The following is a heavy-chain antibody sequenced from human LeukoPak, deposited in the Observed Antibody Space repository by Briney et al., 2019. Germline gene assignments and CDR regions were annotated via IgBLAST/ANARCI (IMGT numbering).Heavy chain of an antibody. CDR2: ISGSGGNT. CDR3: AKNFYCDYNFFFDY. D-gene: IGHD4-17*01. CDR1: GLTFSSYA. J-gene: IGHJ4*02. Sequence: GGSLRLSCAASGLTFSSYALAWVRQTPGKGLEWVSAISGSGGNTYYADSVKGHFPISRDNSKNTLYLQMNSLRAEDTAVYYCAKNFYCDYNFFFDYWGQGTLVTVSS. V-gene: IGHV3-23*01.